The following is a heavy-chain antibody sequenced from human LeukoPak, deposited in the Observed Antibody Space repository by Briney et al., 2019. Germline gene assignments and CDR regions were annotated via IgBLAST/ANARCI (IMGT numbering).Heavy chain of an antibody. J-gene: IGHJ6*03. CDR3: ARAAKELGYCSGGSCYGGYYYYMDV. CDR2: IHYSGGT. Sequence: SETLSLTCTVSGDSIISSSYYWGWIRQPPGKGLEWIGSIHYSGGTYYNPSLKSRLTISLDPSKNQFSLKLSSVTAADTAVYYCARAAKELGYCSGGSCYGGYYYYMDVWGKGTTVTVSS. V-gene: IGHV4-39*07. CDR1: GDSIISSSYY. D-gene: IGHD2-15*01.